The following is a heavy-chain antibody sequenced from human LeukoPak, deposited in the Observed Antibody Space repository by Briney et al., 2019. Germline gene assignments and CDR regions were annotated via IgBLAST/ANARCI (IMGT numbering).Heavy chain of an antibody. Sequence: TGRSLRLSCAASGFTFSSYAMHWVRQAPGKGLEWLSYIDSSSPTIYYADSVKGRFTISRDNAKNSLYLQMNSLRAEDTAVYYCARGPPLFDPWGQGTLVTVSS. CDR2: IDSSSPTI. CDR3: ARGPPLFDP. J-gene: IGHJ5*02. CDR1: GFTFSSYA. V-gene: IGHV3-48*01.